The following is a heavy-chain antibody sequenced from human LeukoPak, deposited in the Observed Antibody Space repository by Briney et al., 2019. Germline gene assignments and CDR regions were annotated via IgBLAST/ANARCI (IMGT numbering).Heavy chain of an antibody. D-gene: IGHD5-18*01. CDR3: ARGSGYSYGLGYFDY. J-gene: IGHJ4*02. Sequence: SETLSLTCAVYGGSFSGYYWSWLRQPPGKGLEWIGEINHNGSNNHNPSLKSRVTISVDTSKNQFSLKLSSVTAADTAVYYCARGSGYSYGLGYFDYWGQGTLVTVSS. V-gene: IGHV4-34*01. CDR2: INHNGSN. CDR1: GGSFSGYY.